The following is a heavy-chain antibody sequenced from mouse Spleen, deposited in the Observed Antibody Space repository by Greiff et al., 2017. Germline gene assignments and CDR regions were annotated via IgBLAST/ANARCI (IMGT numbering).Heavy chain of an antibody. CDR3: AGLYHPHYYAMDY. CDR2: IHPNSGST. V-gene: IGHV1-64*01. CDR1: GYTFTSYW. Sequence: QVQLQQPGAELVKPGASVKLSCKASGYTFTSYWMHWVKQRPGQGLEWIGMIHPNSGSTNYNEKFKSKATLTVDKSSSTAYMQLSSLTSEDSAVYYCAGLYHPHYYAMDYWGQGTSVTVSS. J-gene: IGHJ4*01.